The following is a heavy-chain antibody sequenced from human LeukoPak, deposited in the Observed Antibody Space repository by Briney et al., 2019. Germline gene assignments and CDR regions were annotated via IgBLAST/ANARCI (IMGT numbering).Heavy chain of an antibody. J-gene: IGHJ4*02. D-gene: IGHD3-22*01. CDR2: ISGSGGST. V-gene: IGHV3-23*01. CDR1: GFTFSSYA. Sequence: GGSLRLSCAASGFTFSSYAMSWVRQAPGKGLEWVSAISGSGGSTYYADSVKGRFTISRDNSKNTLYLQMNSLRAEDTAVYYCAKRMWVGYEGSSGYCFDYWGQGTLVTVSS. CDR3: AKRMWVGYEGSSGYCFDY.